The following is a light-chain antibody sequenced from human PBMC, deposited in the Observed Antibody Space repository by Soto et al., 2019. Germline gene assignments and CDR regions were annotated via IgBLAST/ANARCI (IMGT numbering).Light chain of an antibody. J-gene: IGLJ3*02. V-gene: IGLV1-44*01. CDR1: TSNIGINT. Sequence: QSMLTQPPSASGTPGQTVTISCSGSTSNIGINTVNWYQQLPGAAPRVLMYSNNQRASGVPDRLSGSKSGTSASLAISGLQSEDEADYYCSAWDDSLNGWVFGGGTKVTVL. CDR2: SNN. CDR3: SAWDDSLNGWV.